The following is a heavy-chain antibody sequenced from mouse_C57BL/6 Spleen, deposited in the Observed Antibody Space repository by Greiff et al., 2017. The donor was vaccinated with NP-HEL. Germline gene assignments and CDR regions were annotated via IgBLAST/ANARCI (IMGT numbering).Heavy chain of an antibody. D-gene: IGHD1-1*02. V-gene: IGHV1-82*01. CDR3: ARVATTVDAMDY. J-gene: IGHJ4*01. Sequence: QVQLQQSGPELVKPGASVKISCTASGYAFSSSWMNWVKQRPGKGLEWIGRIYPGDGDTNYNGKFKGKATLTADKSSSTAYMQLSSLTSEDSAVYFCARVATTVDAMDYWGQGTSVTVSS. CDR1: GYAFSSSW. CDR2: IYPGDGDT.